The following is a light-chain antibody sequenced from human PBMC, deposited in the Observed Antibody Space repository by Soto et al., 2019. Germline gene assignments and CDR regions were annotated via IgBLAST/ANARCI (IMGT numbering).Light chain of an antibody. CDR1: KTINTW. CDR3: QQYHSFSPEGLT. CDR2: DAS. V-gene: IGKV1-5*01. Sequence: DIQMTQSPSTLSASVGERVTITCRASKTINTWLAWYQHKPGKAPKLLIYDASTLQTGVPSRFSGYSSGTEFTLTISSLQPDDFATYFCQQYHSFSPEGLTFGGGTKVDIK. J-gene: IGKJ4*01.